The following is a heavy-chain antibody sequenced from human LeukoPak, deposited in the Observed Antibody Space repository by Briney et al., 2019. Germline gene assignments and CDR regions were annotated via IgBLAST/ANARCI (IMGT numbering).Heavy chain of an antibody. V-gene: IGHV3-23*01. CDR2: LNGSGITT. J-gene: IGHJ4*01. CDR3: AKGIYSSGWSYFDY. CDR1: GFTFSNSA. D-gene: IGHD6-19*01. Sequence: PGGSLRLSCAASGFTFSNSAMSWVRQAPGKGLEWVSTLNGSGITTYYADSVKGRFTISRDNSKNTLYLQMNSLRAEDTAVYYCAKGIYSSGWSYFDYWGHGTLVTVSS.